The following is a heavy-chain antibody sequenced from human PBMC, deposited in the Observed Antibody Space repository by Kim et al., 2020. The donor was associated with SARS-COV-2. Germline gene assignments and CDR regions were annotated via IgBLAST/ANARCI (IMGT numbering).Heavy chain of an antibody. CDR2: ISGSGGST. CDR3: AWAAGAYDSSGYYFGAGNHHAFDI. J-gene: IGHJ3*02. Sequence: GGSLRLSCAASGFTFSSYAMSWVRQAPGKGLEWVSAISGSGGSTYYADSVKGRFTISRDNSKNTLYLQMNSLRAEDTAVYYCAWAAGAYDSSGYYFGAGNHHAFDIWGQGTMVTVSS. D-gene: IGHD3-22*01. CDR1: GFTFSSYA. V-gene: IGHV3-23*01.